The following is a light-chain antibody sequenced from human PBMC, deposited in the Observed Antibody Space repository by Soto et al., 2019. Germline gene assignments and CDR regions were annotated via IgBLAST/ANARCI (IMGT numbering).Light chain of an antibody. CDR3: QQFRNWPWT. Sequence: VMTQSPCTLSVSPRDRVPLSCRASQSISINLAWYQHKPGQAPRLLIHAGSTRATGIPARISGSGSGTEFTLTISSLQSEDFAVYYCQQFRNWPWTFGQGTKVDI. V-gene: IGKV3D-15*01. J-gene: IGKJ1*01. CDR1: QSISIN. CDR2: AGS.